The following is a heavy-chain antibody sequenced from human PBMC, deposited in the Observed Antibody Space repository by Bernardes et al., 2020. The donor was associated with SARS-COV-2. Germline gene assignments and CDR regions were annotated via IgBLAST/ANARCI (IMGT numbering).Heavy chain of an antibody. Sequence: ASVKVSCKASGYTFTTYEINWVRQAAGQGLEWMGWMNPYSANTGYAQKFQGRITMTRNTSIRTAYMELSSLRSEDTTVYYCARGPIGVAGTRVFDWFAPWGQGTLVTVSS. V-gene: IGHV1-8*01. CDR3: ARGPIGVAGTRVFDWFAP. D-gene: IGHD6-19*01. CDR2: MNPYSANT. J-gene: IGHJ5*02. CDR1: GYTFTTYE.